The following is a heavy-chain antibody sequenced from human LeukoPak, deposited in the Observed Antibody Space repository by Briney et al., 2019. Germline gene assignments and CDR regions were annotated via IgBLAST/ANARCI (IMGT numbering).Heavy chain of an antibody. J-gene: IGHJ4*02. CDR3: HLVGATYYFDH. CDR2: ISGSGGST. CDR1: GFTFSSYA. Sequence: GGSLRLSCAASGFTFSSYAMSWVRQAPGKGLEWVSAISGSGGSTYYADFVKGRFTISRDNSKNTLYLQMNSLRAEDTAVYYCHLVGATYYFDHWGQGTLVTVSS. D-gene: IGHD1-26*01. V-gene: IGHV3-23*01.